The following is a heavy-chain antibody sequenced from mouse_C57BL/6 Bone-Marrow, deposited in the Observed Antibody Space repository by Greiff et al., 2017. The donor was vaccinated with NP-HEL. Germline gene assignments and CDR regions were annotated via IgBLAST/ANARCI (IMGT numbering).Heavy chain of an antibody. Sequence: QVQLQQPGAELVRPGSSVKLSCKASGFTFTSYWMDWVKQRPGQGLEWIGNIYPSDSETHYNQKFKDKATLTVDKSSSTAYMQLSSLTSEDSAVYYCAIGGFLLRYAMDYWGQGTSVTVSS. CDR3: AIGGFLLRYAMDY. CDR2: IYPSDSET. V-gene: IGHV1-61*01. J-gene: IGHJ4*01. CDR1: GFTFTSYW. D-gene: IGHD1-1*01.